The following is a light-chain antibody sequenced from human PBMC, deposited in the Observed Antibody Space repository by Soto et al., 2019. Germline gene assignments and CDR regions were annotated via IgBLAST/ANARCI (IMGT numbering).Light chain of an antibody. V-gene: IGKV3-15*01. CDR2: GAS. CDR3: HQYDDGPYT. Sequence: EIVMTESPGTLSLSPGERGTLSCRASQSVSSNVAWYQQIPGQTPRLLIYGASTRATGIPVRFSGSGSGTEFTLTISSLQSEDFAVYYCHQYDDGPYTFGQGTKVDIK. J-gene: IGKJ2*01. CDR1: QSVSSN.